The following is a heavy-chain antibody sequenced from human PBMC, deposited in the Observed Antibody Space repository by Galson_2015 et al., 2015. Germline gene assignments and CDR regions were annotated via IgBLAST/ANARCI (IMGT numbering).Heavy chain of an antibody. CDR2: ISGSGGTT. Sequence: SLRLSCAASGFTFSSYAMSWVRQAPGKGLEWVSGISGSGGTTYYADSVKGRFTISRDNSKNTLYLQMNSLRGEETAVYYCAKESSWEYYYGSGDYWGQGTLVIVSS. J-gene: IGHJ4*02. CDR3: AKESSWEYYYGSGDY. D-gene: IGHD3-10*01. CDR1: GFTFSSYA. V-gene: IGHV3-23*01.